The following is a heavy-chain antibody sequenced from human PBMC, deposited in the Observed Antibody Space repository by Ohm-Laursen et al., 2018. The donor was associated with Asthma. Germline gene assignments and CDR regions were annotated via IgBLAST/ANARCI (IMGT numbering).Heavy chain of an antibody. CDR2: ISYHGYNE. D-gene: IGHD3-3*01. V-gene: IGHV3-30*04. Sequence: SLRLSCAASGFTFRSYAMHWVRQAPGKGLEWVAVISYHGYNEYYLDSVKGRFTISRDNAKNSLYLQMNSLRAEDTAVYYCASDFWSGYYIGYWGQGTLVTVSS. CDR3: ASDFWSGYYIGY. CDR1: GFTFRSYA. J-gene: IGHJ4*02.